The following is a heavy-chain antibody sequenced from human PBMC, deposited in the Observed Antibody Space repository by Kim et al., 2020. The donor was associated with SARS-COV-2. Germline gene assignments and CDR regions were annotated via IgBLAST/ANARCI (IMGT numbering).Heavy chain of an antibody. V-gene: IGHV4-34*01. D-gene: IGHD2-2*01. CDR1: GGSFSGYY. Sequence: SETLSLTCAVYGGSFSGYYWSWIRQPPGKGLEWIGEINHSGSTNYNPSLKSRVTISVDTSKNQFSLKLSSVTAADTAVYYCARRYQLLNYYYYGMDVWGQGTTVTVSS. CDR2: INHSGST. J-gene: IGHJ6*02. CDR3: ARRYQLLNYYYYGMDV.